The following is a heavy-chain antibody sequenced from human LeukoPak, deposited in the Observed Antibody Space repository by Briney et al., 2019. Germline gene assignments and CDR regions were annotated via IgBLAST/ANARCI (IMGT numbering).Heavy chain of an antibody. D-gene: IGHD6-19*01. Sequence: SETLSLTCAVYGGSFSGYYWSWILQPPGKGLEWIGEINHSGSTNYNPSLKSRVTISVDTSKNQFSLKLSSVTAADTAVYYCASGGLLAVAGTLDYWGQGTLVTVSS. J-gene: IGHJ4*02. CDR2: INHSGST. CDR3: ASGGLLAVAGTLDY. V-gene: IGHV4-34*01. CDR1: GGSFSGYY.